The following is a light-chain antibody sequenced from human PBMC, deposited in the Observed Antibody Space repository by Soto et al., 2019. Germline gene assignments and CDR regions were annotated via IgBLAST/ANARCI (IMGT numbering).Light chain of an antibody. Sequence: QSALTQPASVSGSPGQSITISCTGTSSDIGSNNYVSWFQQRPGKAPTRIIYEVSNRPSGVSNHFSGSTSGNTASLTISGLLPEEEAEYYCSSYTTTTRLFGGGTKLTVL. CDR3: SSYTTTTRL. CDR2: EVS. J-gene: IGLJ3*02. V-gene: IGLV2-14*01. CDR1: SSDIGSNNY.